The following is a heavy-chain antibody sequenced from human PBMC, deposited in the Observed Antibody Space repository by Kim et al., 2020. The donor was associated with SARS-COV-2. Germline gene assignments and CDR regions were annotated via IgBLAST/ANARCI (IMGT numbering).Heavy chain of an antibody. D-gene: IGHD5-12*01. J-gene: IGHJ6*01. Sequence: SETLSLTCTVSGGSISSSSYYWGWIRQPPGKGLEWIGSIYYSGSTYYNPSLKSRVTISVDTSKNQFSLKLSSVTAADTAVYYCARGSGYDYGSDFYYYG. CDR1: GGSISSSSYY. CDR3: ARGSGYDYGSDFYYYG. V-gene: IGHV4-39*07. CDR2: IYYSGST.